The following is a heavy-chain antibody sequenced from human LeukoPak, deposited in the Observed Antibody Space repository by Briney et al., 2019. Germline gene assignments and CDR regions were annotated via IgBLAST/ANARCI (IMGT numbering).Heavy chain of an antibody. D-gene: IGHD3-22*01. Sequence: GGSLRLSCTASGFSIDDYAMSWFRQAPGKGLEWVSFIRSKAYGGTTEYGASVRGRFTISRDDPKNIAYLQLNSLKTEDTALYYCARGRGSGYHLTFDYWGQGTLVTVSS. J-gene: IGHJ4*02. V-gene: IGHV3-49*03. CDR2: IRSKAYGGTT. CDR3: ARGRGSGYHLTFDY. CDR1: GFSIDDYA.